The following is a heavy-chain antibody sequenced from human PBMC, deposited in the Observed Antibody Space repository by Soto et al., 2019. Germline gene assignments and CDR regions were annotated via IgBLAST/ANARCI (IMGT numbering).Heavy chain of an antibody. D-gene: IGHD1-1*01. CDR2: VYNTGGT. Sequence: QVHLQQSGPGLVKPSETLSLTCTVSSGPGSSHNWGWIRQSPGRGLEWIGYVYNTGGTSYNPSLNRRVTISADTSANHSSLTLSSVTAADTAIYYCVRQGIGNLHGLVDVWGQGTTVSVSS. CDR1: SGPGSSHN. V-gene: IGHV4-59*08. J-gene: IGHJ6*02. CDR3: VRQGIGNLHGLVDV.